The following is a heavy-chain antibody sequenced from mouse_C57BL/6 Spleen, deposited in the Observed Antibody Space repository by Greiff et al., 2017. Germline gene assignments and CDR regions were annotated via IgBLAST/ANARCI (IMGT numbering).Heavy chain of an antibody. V-gene: IGHV1-81*01. D-gene: IGHD2-14*01. Sequence: VQLQQSGAELARPGASVKLSCKASGYTFTSYGISWVKQRTGQGLEWIGENYPRSGNTYYNEKFKGKATLTADKSSSTAYMELRSLTSEDSAVYFCARSEGTLYAMDYWGQGTSVTVSS. CDR1: GYTFTSYG. CDR2: NYPRSGNT. CDR3: ARSEGTLYAMDY. J-gene: IGHJ4*01.